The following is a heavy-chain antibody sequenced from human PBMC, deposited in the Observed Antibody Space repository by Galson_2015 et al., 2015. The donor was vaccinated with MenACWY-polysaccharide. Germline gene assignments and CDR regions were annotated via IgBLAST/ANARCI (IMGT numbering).Heavy chain of an antibody. Sequence: SLRLSCAASGFTFSSYWMSWVRQAPGKGLEWAANIKQDGSEKYYVDSVKGRFTISRDNAKNSLYLQMNSLRAEDTAVYYCARDGYDSSGYYRYWGQGTLVTVSS. V-gene: IGHV3-7*01. J-gene: IGHJ4*02. D-gene: IGHD3-22*01. CDR3: ARDGYDSSGYYRY. CDR1: GFTFSSYW. CDR2: IKQDGSEK.